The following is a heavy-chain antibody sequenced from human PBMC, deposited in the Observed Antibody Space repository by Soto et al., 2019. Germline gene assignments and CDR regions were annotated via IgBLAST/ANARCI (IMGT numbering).Heavy chain of an antibody. CDR1: GFFFSSYT. CDR3: AKAREQQLVRLPFDY. Sequence: EVQLLESGGGLVQPRGSLRLSCVGSGFFFSSYTMTWVRQAPGTGLELVSSFSATSENTYYADSVRGRFTISRDNSKNTLFLQMNSLTAEDTAMYYCAKAREQQLVRLPFDYWGQGILVIVSS. D-gene: IGHD6-13*01. V-gene: IGHV3-23*01. CDR2: FSATSENT. J-gene: IGHJ4*02.